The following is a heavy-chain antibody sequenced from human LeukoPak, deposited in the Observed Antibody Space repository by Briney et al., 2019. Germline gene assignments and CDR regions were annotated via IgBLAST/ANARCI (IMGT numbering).Heavy chain of an antibody. D-gene: IGHD3-22*01. J-gene: IGHJ4*02. CDR2: IYHSGNT. CDR1: GVSISSSY. CDR3: ARGYFDNSGYSNPFDY. Sequence: PSETLSLTCTVSGVSISSSYWSWLRQSPGKGLEWIGYIYHSGNTNYNPSLKSRVTISIDTSKSQFSLKLSSVTAADTAVYYCARGYFDNSGYSNPFDYWGQGTLVTVSS. V-gene: IGHV4-59*01.